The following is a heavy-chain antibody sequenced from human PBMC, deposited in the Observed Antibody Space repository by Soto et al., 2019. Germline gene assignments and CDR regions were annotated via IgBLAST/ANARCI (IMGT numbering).Heavy chain of an antibody. Sequence: QVQLVESGGGVVQPGRSLRLSCAASGFTFSSYGMHWVRQAPGKGLEWVAVISYDGSNKYDADSVKGRFTISRDNSKNTLYLKMNSLRAEDTAVYYCAKETYSGPLDYWGQGTLVTVSS. CDR3: AKETYSGPLDY. J-gene: IGHJ4*02. D-gene: IGHD2-15*01. CDR1: GFTFSSYG. V-gene: IGHV3-30*18. CDR2: ISYDGSNK.